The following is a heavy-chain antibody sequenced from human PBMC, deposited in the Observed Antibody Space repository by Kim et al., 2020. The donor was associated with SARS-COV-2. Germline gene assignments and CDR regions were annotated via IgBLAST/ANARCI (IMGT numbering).Heavy chain of an antibody. CDR3: VRSFIRGLGDH. Sequence: SETLSLTCTVSGGSINNNNYFWGWIRQTRGKGLEWIGTIYYNGNTYYNPSLKSRATISVDTSNNQFFLSLSSVTAADTAVYYCVRSFIRGLGDHWGQGTLVTVSS. V-gene: IGHV4-39*01. J-gene: IGHJ4*02. D-gene: IGHD3-10*01. CDR2: IYYNGNT. CDR1: GGSINNNNYF.